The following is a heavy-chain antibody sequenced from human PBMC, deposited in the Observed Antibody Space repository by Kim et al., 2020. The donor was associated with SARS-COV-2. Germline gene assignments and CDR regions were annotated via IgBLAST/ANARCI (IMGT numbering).Heavy chain of an antibody. V-gene: IGHV3-49*03. CDR2: IRSKAYGGTT. Sequence: GGPLRLSCTASGFTFGDYAMSWFRQAPGKGLEWVGFIRSKAYGGTTEYAASVKGRFTISRDDSKSIAYLQMNSLKTEDTAVYYCTRDGDSSGWPYYYYYGMDVWGQGTTVTVSS. J-gene: IGHJ6*02. D-gene: IGHD6-19*01. CDR1: GFTFGDYA. CDR3: TRDGDSSGWPYYYYYGMDV.